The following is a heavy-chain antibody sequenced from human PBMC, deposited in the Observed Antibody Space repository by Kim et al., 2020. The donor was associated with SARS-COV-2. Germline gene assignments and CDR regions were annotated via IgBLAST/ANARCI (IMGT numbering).Heavy chain of an antibody. Sequence: ASVKVSCKASGYTFTGYYMHWVRQAPGQGLEWMGRINPNSGGTNYAQKFQGRVTMTRDTSISTAYMELSRLRSDDTAVYYCASLPEIAAAGYYYYYGMDVWGQGTTVTVSS. D-gene: IGHD6-13*01. CDR2: INPNSGGT. J-gene: IGHJ6*02. V-gene: IGHV1-2*06. CDR1: GYTFTGYY. CDR3: ASLPEIAAAGYYYYYGMDV.